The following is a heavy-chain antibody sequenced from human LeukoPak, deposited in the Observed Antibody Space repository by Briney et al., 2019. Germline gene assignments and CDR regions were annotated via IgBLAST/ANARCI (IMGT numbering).Heavy chain of an antibody. Sequence: GGSLRLSCAASGFTFSSYAMSWVRQAPGKGLEWVSAISGSGGSTYYADSVKGRFTISRDNSKNTLYLQMNSLRAEDTAVYYCAISDGRGYRYGLLLHWGQGTLVTVSS. CDR3: AISDGRGYRYGLLLH. CDR2: ISGSGGST. J-gene: IGHJ4*02. D-gene: IGHD5-18*01. CDR1: GFTFSSYA. V-gene: IGHV3-23*01.